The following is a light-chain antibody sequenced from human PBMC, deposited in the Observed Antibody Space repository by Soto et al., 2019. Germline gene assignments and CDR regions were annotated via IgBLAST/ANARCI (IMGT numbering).Light chain of an antibody. CDR2: GAS. CDR1: QTISSSY. CDR3: QQYTYSPWT. Sequence: EIVLTQSPGTLSLSPGERATLSCRTSQTISSSYLGWYQQKPGQAPRLLIYGASSMATGIPDRFSGSGSGTDFTLTISRLEAEDFAVYYCQQYTYSPWTFGQGTKVEIK. V-gene: IGKV3-20*01. J-gene: IGKJ1*01.